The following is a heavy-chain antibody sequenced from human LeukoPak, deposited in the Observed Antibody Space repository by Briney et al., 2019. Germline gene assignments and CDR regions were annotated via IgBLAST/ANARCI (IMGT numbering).Heavy chain of an antibody. CDR1: GFTFDDYA. CDR2: ISWNSGSI. Sequence: GGSLRLSRAASGFTFDDYAMHWVRQAPGKGLEWVSGISWNSGSIGYADSVKGRFTISRDNAKNSLYLQMNSLRAEDTALYYCAKDKHYYGSGTICDWGQGTLVTVSS. D-gene: IGHD3-10*01. J-gene: IGHJ4*02. CDR3: AKDKHYYGSGTICD. V-gene: IGHV3-9*01.